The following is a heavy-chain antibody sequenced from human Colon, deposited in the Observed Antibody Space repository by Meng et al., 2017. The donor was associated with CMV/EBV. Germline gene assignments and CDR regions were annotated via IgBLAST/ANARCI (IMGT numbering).Heavy chain of an antibody. CDR3: AREGEDAYYNFDY. V-gene: IGHV7-4-1*02. J-gene: IGHJ4*02. D-gene: IGHD3-10*01. CDR1: GYTFNKYA. Sequence: KASGYTFNKYAMNWVRQAPGQGLEWMGWINTNTGHPTYAQGFTGRFVFSFDTSVSTAYLQISSLKAEDTAVYFCAREGEDAYYNFDYWGQGTLVPSPQ. CDR2: INTNTGHP.